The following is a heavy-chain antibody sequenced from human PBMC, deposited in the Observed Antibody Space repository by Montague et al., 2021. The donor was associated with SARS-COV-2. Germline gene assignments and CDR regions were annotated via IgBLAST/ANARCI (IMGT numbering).Heavy chain of an antibody. CDR3: ARTHYDILTVSGYYGMDV. CDR2: IDWGDDK. D-gene: IGHD3-9*01. Sequence: PALVKPTQTLTLTRTFSGFSLSTSGMCVSWIRQPPGKALEWLALIDWGDDKYYSTSLKTRLTISKDTSKNQVVLTMTNMDPVDTATYYCARTHYDILTVSGYYGMDVWGQGTRSPSP. CDR1: GFSLSTSGMC. V-gene: IGHV2-70*01. J-gene: IGHJ6*02.